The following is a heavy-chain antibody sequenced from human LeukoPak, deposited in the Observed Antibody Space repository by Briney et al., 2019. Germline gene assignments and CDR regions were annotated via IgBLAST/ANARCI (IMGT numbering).Heavy chain of an antibody. V-gene: IGHV1-18*01. J-gene: IGHJ4*02. Sequence: ASVKVSCKASGGTFSSYAISWVRQAPGQGLEWMGWISAYNGNTNYAQKLQGRVTMTTDTSTSTAYMELRSLRSDDTAVYYCARDRDPAAAGTVSDYWGQGTLVTVSS. D-gene: IGHD6-13*01. CDR2: ISAYNGNT. CDR3: ARDRDPAAAGTVSDY. CDR1: GGTFSSYA.